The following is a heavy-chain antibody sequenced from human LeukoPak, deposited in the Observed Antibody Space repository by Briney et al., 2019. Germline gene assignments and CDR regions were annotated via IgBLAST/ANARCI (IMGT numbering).Heavy chain of an antibody. D-gene: IGHD3-3*01. CDR1: GFTFSSYS. J-gene: IGHJ4*02. CDR3: ARGKYDFWSGYARWADY. V-gene: IGHV3-48*01. Sequence: GGALRLSCAASGFTFSSYSMNWVRQAPGKGLEWVSYISSSSSTIYYADSVKGRFTISRDNAKNSLYLQVNSLRAEDTAVYYCARGKYDFWSGYARWADYWGQGALVTVSS. CDR2: ISSSSSTI.